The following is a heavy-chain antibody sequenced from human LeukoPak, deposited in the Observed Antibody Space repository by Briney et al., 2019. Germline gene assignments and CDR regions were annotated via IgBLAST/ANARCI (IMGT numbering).Heavy chain of an antibody. D-gene: IGHD5/OR15-5a*01. V-gene: IGHV1-18*01. CDR1: GYTFTSYG. CDR3: ARASSTQCAFDI. J-gene: IGHJ3*02. Sequence: ASVKVSCKASGYTFTSYGISWVRQAPGQGLEGMGWISAYNVNTNYAQKLQARVTMTTDTSTRTAYMELRSLRSDDTAVYYCARASSTQCAFDIWGQGTMVTVSS. CDR2: ISAYNVNT.